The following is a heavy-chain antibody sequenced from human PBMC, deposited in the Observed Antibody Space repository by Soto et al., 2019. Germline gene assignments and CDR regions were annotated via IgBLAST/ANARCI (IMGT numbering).Heavy chain of an antibody. V-gene: IGHV1-69*13. Sequence: SVKVSCKASGGTFSSYAISWVRQAPGQGLEWMGGIIPIFGTANYAQKFQGRVTITADESTSTAYMELSSLRSEDTAVYYCARGLVAAARPDYYYYGMDVWGQGTTVTVSS. D-gene: IGHD6-6*01. J-gene: IGHJ6*02. CDR2: IIPIFGTA. CDR1: GGTFSSYA. CDR3: ARGLVAAARPDYYYYGMDV.